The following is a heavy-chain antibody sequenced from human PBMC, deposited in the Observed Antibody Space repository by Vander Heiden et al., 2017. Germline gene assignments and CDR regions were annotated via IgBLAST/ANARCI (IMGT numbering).Heavy chain of an antibody. V-gene: IGHV3-30-3*01. J-gene: IGHJ4*02. Sequence: QVQLVESGGGVVQPGRSLRLSCAASGFTFSSYAMHWVRQAPGKGLEWVAVISYDGSNKYYADSVKGRFTISRDNSKNTLYLQMNSLRAEDTAVYYCARDGCSGGSCLDYWGQGTLVTVSS. CDR1: GFTFSSYA. CDR3: ARDGCSGGSCLDY. D-gene: IGHD2-15*01. CDR2: ISYDGSNK.